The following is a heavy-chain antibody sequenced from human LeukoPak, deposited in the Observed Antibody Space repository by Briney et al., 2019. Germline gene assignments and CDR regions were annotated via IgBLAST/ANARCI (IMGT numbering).Heavy chain of an antibody. Sequence: HSGGSLRLSCAASGFTFSSYAMSWVRQAPGKGLEWVSAISGSGGSTYYADSVKGRFTISRDNAKNSLYLQMNSLRAEDTAVYYCARDYRYCSSTSCYSFDYWGQGTLVTVSS. D-gene: IGHD2-2*01. CDR3: ARDYRYCSSTSCYSFDY. CDR1: GFTFSSYA. J-gene: IGHJ4*02. V-gene: IGHV3-23*01. CDR2: ISGSGGST.